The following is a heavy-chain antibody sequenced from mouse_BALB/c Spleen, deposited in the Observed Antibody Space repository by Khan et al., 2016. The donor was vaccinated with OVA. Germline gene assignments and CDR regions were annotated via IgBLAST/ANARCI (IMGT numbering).Heavy chain of an antibody. CDR3: ARHGGFNPYYAMDY. CDR1: GFAFSSYD. V-gene: IGHV5-9*02. Sequence: EVELMESGGGLVKPGGSLKLSCAASGFAFSSYDMSWVRQTPEKRLEWVAIISNGGSYTNYPDSVKGRFTISRDNARNTLYLQVSSLRSEDTALYYCARHGGFNPYYAMDYWGQGTSVTVSS. J-gene: IGHJ4*01. CDR2: ISNGGSYT.